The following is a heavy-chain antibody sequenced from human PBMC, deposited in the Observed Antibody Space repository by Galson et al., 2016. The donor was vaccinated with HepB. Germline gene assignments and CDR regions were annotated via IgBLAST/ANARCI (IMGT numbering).Heavy chain of an antibody. J-gene: IGHJ6*04. CDR2: ISNDGSNK. Sequence: SLRLSCADSGFIFRSYAMNWVRQAPGKGLEWLAVISNDGSNKYFADSVKGRFTISRDNSKNTPYLQIPSLRAEDTAVYYCARFIASPWNDYYYYGMDVWGKGTTVTVSS. CDR1: GFIFRSYA. CDR3: ARFIASPWNDYYYYGMDV. V-gene: IGHV3-30-3*01. D-gene: IGHD1-1*01.